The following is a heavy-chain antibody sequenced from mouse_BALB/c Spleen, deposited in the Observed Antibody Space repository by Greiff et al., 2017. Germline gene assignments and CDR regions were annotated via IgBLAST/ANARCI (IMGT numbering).Heavy chain of an antibody. V-gene: IGHV1S29*02. CDR2: IYPYNGGT. J-gene: IGHJ4*01. Sequence: VQLQQSGPELVKPGASVKISCKASGYTFTDYNMRWVKQSHGKSLEWIGYIYPYNGGTGYNQKFKSKATLTVDNSSSTAYMELRSLTSEDSAVYYCARALYGYVRYYYAMDYWGQGTSVTVSS. D-gene: IGHD1-2*01. CDR3: ARALYGYVRYYYAMDY. CDR1: GYTFTDYN.